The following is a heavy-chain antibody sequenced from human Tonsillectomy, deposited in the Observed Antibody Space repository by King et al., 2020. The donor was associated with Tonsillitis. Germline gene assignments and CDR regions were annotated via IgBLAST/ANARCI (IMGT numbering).Heavy chain of an antibody. CDR3: ARDTIFGVVTPS. CDR1: GGSVSSGSYY. D-gene: IGHD3-3*01. Sequence: QLQESGPGLVKPSETLSLTCTVSGGSVSSGSYYWSWIRQPPGKGLEWIGFIYYSGSTKYNPSLKSRVTISVDTTKNQFSLKLSSVTAADTAGYYCARDTIFGVVTPSWGQGTLVTVSS. V-gene: IGHV4-61*01. CDR2: IYYSGST. J-gene: IGHJ4*02.